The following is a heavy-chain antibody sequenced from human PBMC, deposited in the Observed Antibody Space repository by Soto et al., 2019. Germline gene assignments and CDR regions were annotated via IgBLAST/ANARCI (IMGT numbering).Heavy chain of an antibody. CDR2: INSDGSGA. CDR3: IRDYGEAGSTKAFDI. J-gene: IGHJ3*02. CDR1: GFTFSSFW. D-gene: IGHD3-10*01. V-gene: IGHV3-74*01. Sequence: GGSLRLSCAASGFTFSSFWMHWVRQAPGKGLVWVSRINSDGSGASYADFVEGRFTISRDNAKNTVYFQMNSLREEDTAVYYCIRDYGEAGSTKAFDIWGQGTMVTVSS.